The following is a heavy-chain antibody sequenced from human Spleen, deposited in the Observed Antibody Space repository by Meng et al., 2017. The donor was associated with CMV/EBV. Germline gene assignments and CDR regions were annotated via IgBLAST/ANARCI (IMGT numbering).Heavy chain of an antibody. CDR3: ARGDGYNLEGYYSYAMDV. CDR1: GYTFTGYY. Sequence: ASVKVSCKASGYTFTGYYIHWVRQAPGQGLEWMGRINPNTGGTNYAQKFQGRGTMTRDTSITTAYMGLSRLRSDDTAVYYCARGDGYNLEGYYSYAMDVWGQGTTVTVSS. J-gene: IGHJ6*02. D-gene: IGHD5-24*01. CDR2: INPNTGGT. V-gene: IGHV1-2*06.